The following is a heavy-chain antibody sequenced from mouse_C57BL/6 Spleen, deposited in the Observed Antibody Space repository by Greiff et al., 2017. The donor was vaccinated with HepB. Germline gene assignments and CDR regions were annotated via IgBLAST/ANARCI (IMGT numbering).Heavy chain of an antibody. V-gene: IGHV1-55*01. D-gene: IGHD2-4*01. CDR1: GYTFTSYW. CDR3: ARGDYDSPFAY. CDR2: IYPGSGST. J-gene: IGHJ3*01. Sequence: QVQLQQPGAELVKPGASVKMSCKASGYTFTSYWINWVKQRPGQGLEWIGDIYPGSGSTNYNEKFKSKATLTVDTSSSTAYMQLRSLTSEDSAVYYCARGDYDSPFAYWGQGTLVTVSA.